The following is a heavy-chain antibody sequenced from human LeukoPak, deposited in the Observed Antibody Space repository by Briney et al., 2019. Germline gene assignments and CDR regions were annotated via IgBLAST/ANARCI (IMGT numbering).Heavy chain of an antibody. CDR3: ARDEGYGDYRFDY. J-gene: IGHJ4*02. V-gene: IGHV1-18*01. Sequence: ASVKVSCKASGYTFTSYRISWVRQAPGQGLEWMGWISTYSDNTNYAQKLQGRVTMTTDTSTSTAYMELRSLRSDDTAMYYCARDEGYGDYRFDYWGQGTLVTVSS. CDR1: GYTFTSYR. CDR2: ISTYSDNT. D-gene: IGHD4-17*01.